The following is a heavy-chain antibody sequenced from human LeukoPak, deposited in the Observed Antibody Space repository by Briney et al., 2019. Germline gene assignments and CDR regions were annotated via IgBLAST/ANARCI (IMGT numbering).Heavy chain of an antibody. J-gene: IGHJ4*02. CDR2: INPNSGGT. CDR3: ARKYDFWSGYYDY. Sequence: ASVKVSCKASGYTFTGYYMHWVRRAPGQGLEWMGWINPNSGGTNYAQKFQGRVTMTRDTSISTAYMELSRLRSDDTAVYYCARKYDFWSGYYDYWGQGTLVTVSS. D-gene: IGHD3-3*01. CDR1: GYTFTGYY. V-gene: IGHV1-2*02.